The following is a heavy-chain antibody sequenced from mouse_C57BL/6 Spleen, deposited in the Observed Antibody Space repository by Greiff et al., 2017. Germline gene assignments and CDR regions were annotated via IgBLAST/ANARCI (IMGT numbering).Heavy chain of an antibody. V-gene: IGHV1-15*01. D-gene: IGHD4-1*01. CDR2: IVPETGGT. CDR3: TRGLGPYYAMDY. J-gene: IGHJ4*01. Sequence: QVQLQQSGAELVRPGASVTLSCKASGYTFTDYEMHWVKQTPVHGLEWIGAIVPETGGTAYNQKFKGKAILTADKSSSTAYMELRSLTSEDSAVYYCTRGLGPYYAMDYWGQGTSVTVSS. CDR1: GYTFTDYE.